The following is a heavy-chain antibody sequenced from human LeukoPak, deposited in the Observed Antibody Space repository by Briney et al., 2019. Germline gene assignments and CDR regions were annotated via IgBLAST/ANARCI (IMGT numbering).Heavy chain of an antibody. V-gene: IGHV3-23*01. CDR2: ISGSGDRT. CDR1: GFTFGI. D-gene: IGHD1-1*01. J-gene: IGHJ4*02. Sequence: PGGSLRLSCAVSGFTFGIMSWVRQAPGKGLEWISAISGSGDRTFYTDSVKGRFTISRDNSKNTVSLQMNSLRAEDTAVYYCAINLQYWGQGTLVTVSS. CDR3: AINLQY.